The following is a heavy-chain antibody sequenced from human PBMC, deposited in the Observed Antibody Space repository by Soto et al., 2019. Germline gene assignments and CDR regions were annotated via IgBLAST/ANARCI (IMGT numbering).Heavy chain of an antibody. Sequence: QVHLLQSGAEMKKPGSSVKVSCRAFGGTFTSYTFNWVRQAPGQRLEWMGRIIPILGMSSSAHNFQGRLTMIADKSTNTSYIVLSSLPSDDTAIYYCARSYGSGSRPFDYWGQGTLVTVSS. CDR3: ARSYGSGSRPFDY. V-gene: IGHV1-69*02. D-gene: IGHD3-10*01. CDR1: GGTFTSYT. CDR2: IIPILGMS. J-gene: IGHJ4*02.